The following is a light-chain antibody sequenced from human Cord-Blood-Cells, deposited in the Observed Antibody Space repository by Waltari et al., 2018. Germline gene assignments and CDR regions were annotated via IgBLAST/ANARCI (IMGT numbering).Light chain of an antibody. J-gene: IGLJ1*01. CDR1: SSDVGGYNY. CDR3: CSYAGSYTYV. V-gene: IGLV2-11*01. CDR2: DVS. Sequence: QSALTQPRSVSGSPGQSVTISCTGTSSDVGGYNYVSWYQQHPGKAPKLMIYDVSKRPSGGPDRFSGSKSGNTASLTISGLQAEDEAEYYCCSYAGSYTYVVGTGTKVTVL.